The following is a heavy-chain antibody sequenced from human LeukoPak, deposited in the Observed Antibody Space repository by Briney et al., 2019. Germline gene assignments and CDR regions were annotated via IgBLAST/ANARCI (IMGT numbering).Heavy chain of an antibody. D-gene: IGHD6-19*01. J-gene: IGHJ4*02. CDR3: ARSRTEVPPAYHHSGWYYFDY. V-gene: IGHV7-4-1*02. CDR1: GYTFTSYA. Sequence: ASVKVSCKASGYTFTSYAMNWVRQAPGQGLEWMGWINTNTGNPTYAQGFTGRFVFSLDTSVSTAYLQISSLKAEDTAVYYCARSRTEVPPAYHHSGWYYFDYWGQGTLVTVSS. CDR2: INTNTGNP.